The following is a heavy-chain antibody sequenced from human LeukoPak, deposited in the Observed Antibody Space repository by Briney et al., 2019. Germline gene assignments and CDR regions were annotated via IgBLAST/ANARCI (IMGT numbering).Heavy chain of an antibody. J-gene: IGHJ3*02. CDR3: ARARIMITFGGVIVIGAFDI. Sequence: PSETLSLTCAVSGYSISSGYYWGWIRQPPGKGLEWIGSIYHSGSTYYNPSLKSRVTISVDTSKNQFSLKLSSVTAADTAVYYCARARIMITFGGVIVIGAFDIWGQGTMVTVSS. CDR2: IYHSGST. CDR1: GYSISSGYY. D-gene: IGHD3-16*02. V-gene: IGHV4-38-2*01.